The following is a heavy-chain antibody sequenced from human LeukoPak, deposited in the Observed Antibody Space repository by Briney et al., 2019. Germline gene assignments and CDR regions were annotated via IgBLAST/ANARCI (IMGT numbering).Heavy chain of an antibody. D-gene: IGHD3-10*01. J-gene: IGHJ4*02. V-gene: IGHV3-21*04. CDR1: GFTFSSYS. CDR3: AGPRFGELLYDY. Sequence: GGSLRLSCAASGFTFSSYSMNWVRQAPGKGLEWVSSISSSSSYIYYADSVKGRFTISRDNAKNSLYLQMNSLRAEDTAVYYCAGPRFGELLYDYWGQGTLVTVSS. CDR2: ISSSSSYI.